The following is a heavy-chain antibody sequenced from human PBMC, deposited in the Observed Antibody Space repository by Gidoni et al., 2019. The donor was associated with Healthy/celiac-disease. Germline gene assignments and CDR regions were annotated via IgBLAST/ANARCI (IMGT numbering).Heavy chain of an antibody. CDR2: IIPIFGTA. D-gene: IGHD5-18*01. J-gene: IGHJ4*02. Sequence: QLHLVQSEAAVKKPGSTVEVSCEASGGTFSSYAISWLRQAPGQGLAWTEGIIPIFGTANYGQKFQGRVTITADKSTGKAYMELGSLRSEDTAVYYCACLRGYSYGIDFDYWGQGTLVTVSS. V-gene: IGHV1-69*06. CDR1: GGTFSSYA. CDR3: ACLRGYSYGIDFDY.